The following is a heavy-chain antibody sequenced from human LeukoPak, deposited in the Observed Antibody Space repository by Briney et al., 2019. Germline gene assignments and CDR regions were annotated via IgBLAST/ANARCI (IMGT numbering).Heavy chain of an antibody. CDR3: TRDPAAAGNVDY. CDR1: GYTFTDYY. D-gene: IGHD6-13*01. CDR2: ISPNSGDT. V-gene: IGHV1-2*02. Sequence: ASVKVSCKASGYTFTDYYMHWVRQAPGQGLEWMGWISPNSGDTNYAQKFQGSVTMTRDTSISTAYMELSRLRSDDTAVYYCTRDPAAAGNVDYWGQGTLVTVSP. J-gene: IGHJ4*02.